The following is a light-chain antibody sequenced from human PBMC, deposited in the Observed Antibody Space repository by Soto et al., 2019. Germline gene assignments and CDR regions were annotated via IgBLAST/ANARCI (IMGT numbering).Light chain of an antibody. V-gene: IGLV2-23*02. J-gene: IGLJ1*01. Sequence: QSALTQPASVSRSPGQSITISCTGHSSDVGSYNLVSWYQQHPGKAPKLMIYEVSKRPSGVSNRFSGSKSGNTASLTISGLQAEDEADYYCCSYAGSSTFYVFGTGTKVTVL. CDR1: SSDVGSYNL. CDR3: CSYAGSSTFYV. CDR2: EVS.